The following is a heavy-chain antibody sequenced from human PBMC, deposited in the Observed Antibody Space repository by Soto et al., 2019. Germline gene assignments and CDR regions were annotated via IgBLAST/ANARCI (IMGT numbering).Heavy chain of an antibody. Sequence: EVHLVEAGGGLVKPGESLTLSCAGSGFTFGSFTLNWVRQAPGKGLEWVSSISSSSAYIYYAESVKGRFTISRDNARSTLYLQMNSLRLDDTAVYFCARDGLTFGGDWGQGTLVAVSS. V-gene: IGHV3-21*06. J-gene: IGHJ4*02. CDR3: ARDGLTFGGD. CDR1: GFTFGSFT. CDR2: ISSSSAYI. D-gene: IGHD3-16*01.